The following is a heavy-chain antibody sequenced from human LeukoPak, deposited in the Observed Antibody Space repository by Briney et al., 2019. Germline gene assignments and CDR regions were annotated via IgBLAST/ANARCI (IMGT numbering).Heavy chain of an antibody. V-gene: IGHV3-33*06. CDR3: AKTGTPWYYFDY. J-gene: IGHJ4*02. D-gene: IGHD6-13*01. CDR2: IWYDGSNK. CDR1: GFPFSSYG. Sequence: GGSLRLSCAASGFPFSSYGMHWVRQAPGKGLEWVAVIWYDGSNKYYADSVKGRFTISRDNSKNTLYLQMNSLRAEDTAVYYCAKTGTPWYYFDYWGQGTLVTVSS.